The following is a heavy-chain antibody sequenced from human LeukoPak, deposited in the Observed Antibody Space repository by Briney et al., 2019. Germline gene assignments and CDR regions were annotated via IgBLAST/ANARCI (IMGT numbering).Heavy chain of an antibody. J-gene: IGHJ4*02. V-gene: IGHV3-48*03. Sequence: PGGSLRLSCAASGFIFRSYEMNWVRQTPGKGLKWVSHISSSGTIIYYAESVKGRFTISRDNAKNSLYLQMNSLRAEDTAVYYCARDPGGNTYGRYFDYWGQGTLVTVSS. CDR1: GFIFRSYE. CDR3: ARDPGGNTYGRYFDY. CDR2: ISSSGTII. D-gene: IGHD5-18*01.